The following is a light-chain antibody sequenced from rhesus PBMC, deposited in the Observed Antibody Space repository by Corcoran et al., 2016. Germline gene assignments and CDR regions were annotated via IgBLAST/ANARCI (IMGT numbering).Light chain of an antibody. CDR3: QQYNSRPFA. V-gene: IGKV1-22*01. Sequence: DIQMTQSPSSLSASVGDTVTITCRASQGISSWLAWYQQKPGKAPKLLIYKASSLQSGVPSRFSGRGSGTDFTLTIRSLHSEDFATYYCQQYNSRPFAFGPGTKLDI. J-gene: IGKJ3*01. CDR2: KAS. CDR1: QGISSW.